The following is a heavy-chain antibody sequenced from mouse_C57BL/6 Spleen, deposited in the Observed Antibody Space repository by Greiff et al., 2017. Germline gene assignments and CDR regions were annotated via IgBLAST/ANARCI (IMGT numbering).Heavy chain of an antibody. CDR2: INPNNGGT. V-gene: IGHV1-18*01. D-gene: IGHD1-1*01. CDR3: ARVRFHYYGSSTGYAMDY. J-gene: IGHJ4*01. Sequence: EVQLQQSGPELVKPGASVKIPCKASGYTFTDYNMDWVKQSHGKSLEWIGDINPNNGGTIYNQKFKGKATLTVDKSSSTAYMELRSLTSEDTAVYYCARVRFHYYGSSTGYAMDYWGQGTSGTVSS. CDR1: GYTFTDYN.